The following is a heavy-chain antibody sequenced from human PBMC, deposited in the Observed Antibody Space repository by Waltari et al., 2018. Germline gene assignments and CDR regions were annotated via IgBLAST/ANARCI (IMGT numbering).Heavy chain of an antibody. CDR1: GGSFSGYY. CDR2: IYSGGST. D-gene: IGHD6-13*01. Sequence: VQLQQWGAGLLKPSETLSLTCAVYGGSFSGYYWSWIRQPPGKGLEWVSVIYSGGSTYYADSVKGLFTISRDNSKNTLYLQMNSLRAEDTAVYYCAKDHSIAAADYWGQGTLVTVSS. J-gene: IGHJ4*02. V-gene: IGHV3-53*01. CDR3: AKDHSIAAADY.